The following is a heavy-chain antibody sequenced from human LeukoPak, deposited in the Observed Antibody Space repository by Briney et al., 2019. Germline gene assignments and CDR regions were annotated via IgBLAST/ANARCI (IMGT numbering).Heavy chain of an antibody. CDR3: ATDWTYYGSGSYYNDDFDM. V-gene: IGHV3-30*03. CDR2: ISFDGSMK. D-gene: IGHD3-10*01. CDR1: GFTFSSYG. J-gene: IGHJ3*02. Sequence: GGSLRLSCAASGFTFSSYGMHWVRQAPGKGLDWVAFISFDGSMKFYVDSVKGRLTISRDSSKNTLYLQMNSLRAEDTAVYYCATDWTYYGSGSYYNDDFDMWGQGKMVTVSS.